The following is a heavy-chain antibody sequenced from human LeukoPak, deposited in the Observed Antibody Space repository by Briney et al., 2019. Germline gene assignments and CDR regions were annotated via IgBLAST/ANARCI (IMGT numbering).Heavy chain of an antibody. Sequence: SETLSLTCSVSGGSVSGYYWSWIRQPAGKGLEWIGHIYTSGSTNYNPSLKSRVTMSIDTSKNQFSLQLNSVTPEDTAVYYCARAPLTGGIDGYFDYWGQGTLVTVSS. CDR1: GGSVSGYY. CDR2: IYTSGST. J-gene: IGHJ4*02. V-gene: IGHV4-4*07. D-gene: IGHD1-1*01. CDR3: ARAPLTGGIDGYFDY.